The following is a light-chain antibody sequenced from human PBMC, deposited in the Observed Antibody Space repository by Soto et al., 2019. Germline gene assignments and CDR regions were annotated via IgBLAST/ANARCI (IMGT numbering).Light chain of an antibody. CDR1: SSDVGGYNY. J-gene: IGLJ1*01. V-gene: IGLV2-8*01. CDR2: DAS. Sequence: QSALTQPPSASGSPGQSVTISCTGTSSDVGGYNYVSWYQQHPGKAPKLMIYDASKRPSGVPDRLSGSKSGNTASLTVSGLQAEDEADYYCSSYAGSNNFVFGTGTKLTVL. CDR3: SSYAGSNNFV.